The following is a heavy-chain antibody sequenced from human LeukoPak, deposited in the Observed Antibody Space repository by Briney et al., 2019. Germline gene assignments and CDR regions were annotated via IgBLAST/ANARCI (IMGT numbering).Heavy chain of an antibody. D-gene: IGHD1-26*01. CDR1: GYTLTELS. Sequence: ASVKVSCTVSGYTLTELSMHWVRQAPGNGLEWMGGFDPEDGETIYAQKCQGRVTMTEDTSTDTAYMELSSLRSEDAAVYYCATGNGGSYSLFDYWGQGTLVTVSS. J-gene: IGHJ4*02. CDR3: ATGNGGSYSLFDY. V-gene: IGHV1-24*01. CDR2: FDPEDGET.